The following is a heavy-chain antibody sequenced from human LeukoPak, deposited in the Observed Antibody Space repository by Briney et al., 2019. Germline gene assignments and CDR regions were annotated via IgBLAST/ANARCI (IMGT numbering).Heavy chain of an antibody. J-gene: IGHJ4*02. V-gene: IGHV3-23*01. D-gene: IGHD2-15*01. CDR2: ITYSGGKT. Sequence: GGSLRLSCAASGFTFSSYAMSWVRQAPGKGLEWVSAITYSGGKTNYADSVKGRFTISRDNSKNTLYLQMNSLRADDTAMYYCAKDPPHSPFDYWGQGTLVTVSS. CDR1: GFTFSSYA. CDR3: AKDPPHSPFDY.